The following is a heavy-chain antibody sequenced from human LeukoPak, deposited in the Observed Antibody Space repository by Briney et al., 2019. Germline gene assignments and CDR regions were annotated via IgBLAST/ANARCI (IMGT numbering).Heavy chain of an antibody. Sequence: GGSLRLSCAASGFTVSSNYMSWVRQAPGKGLEWVSIIYAGGNTYYADSVKGRFTISRDNAKNTLYLQMNSLRAEDTAVYYCARDQTLTSTPGPDYWGQGTLVTVSS. J-gene: IGHJ4*02. CDR3: ARDQTLTSTPGPDY. D-gene: IGHD2-8*02. V-gene: IGHV3-66*01. CDR1: GFTVSSNY. CDR2: IYAGGNT.